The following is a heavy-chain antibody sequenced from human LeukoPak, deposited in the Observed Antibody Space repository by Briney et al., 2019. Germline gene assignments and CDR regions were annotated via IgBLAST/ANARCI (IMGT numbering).Heavy chain of an antibody. Sequence: PSETLSLTCTVSGGSISSYYWSWIWQPAGKGLEWIGRIYTSGSTNYNPSLKSRVTMSVDTSKNQFSLKLSSVTAADTAVYYCARDLGGGDYYDINWFDPWGQGTLVTVSS. D-gene: IGHD3-22*01. V-gene: IGHV4-4*07. CDR1: GGSISSYY. CDR3: ARDLGGGDYYDINWFDP. CDR2: IYTSGST. J-gene: IGHJ5*02.